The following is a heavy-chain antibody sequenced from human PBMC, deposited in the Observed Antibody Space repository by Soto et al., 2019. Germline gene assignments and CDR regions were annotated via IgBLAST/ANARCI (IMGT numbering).Heavy chain of an antibody. V-gene: IGHV3-21*01. J-gene: IGHJ4*02. CDR1: GFTFSTYS. CDR2: ISGTSRYI. CDR3: ASAPGLYYFES. Sequence: LRLSCAASGFTFSTYSMNWVRQAPGKGLEWVSSISGTSRYIYYAASVKGRFTISRDNEKNSLYLQMSSLKAEDTAVYCCASAPGLYYFESWGQGTLVTVSS.